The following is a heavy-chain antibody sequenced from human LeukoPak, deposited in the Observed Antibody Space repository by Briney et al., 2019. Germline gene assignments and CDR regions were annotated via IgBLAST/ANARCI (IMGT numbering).Heavy chain of an antibody. D-gene: IGHD3-10*01. CDR3: ARLWSPGDWFDP. J-gene: IGHJ5*02. Sequence: PSETLSLTCAASGVSISSDGYSWIWIRQPPGKDLDWFVCIYHSGSTYDNPALKSLVTISVDRSKNQFSLKLSSVTAADTAVYYCARLWSPGDWFDPWGQGTLVTVSS. V-gene: IGHV4-30-2*01. CDR1: GVSISSDGYS. CDR2: IYHSGST.